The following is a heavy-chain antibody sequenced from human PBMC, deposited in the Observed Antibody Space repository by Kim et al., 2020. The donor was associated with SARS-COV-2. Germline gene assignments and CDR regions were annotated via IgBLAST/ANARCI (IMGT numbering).Heavy chain of an antibody. CDR2: IYHSGST. Sequence: SETLSLTCAVSGGSISSSNWWSWVRQPPGKGLEWIGEIYHSGSTNYNPSLTSRVTISVDKSKNQFSLKLSSVTAADTAVYYCAREGITMVRGVTWYFDYWGQGTLVTVSS. CDR1: GGSISSSNW. CDR3: AREGITMVRGVTWYFDY. D-gene: IGHD3-10*01. J-gene: IGHJ4*02. V-gene: IGHV4-4*02.